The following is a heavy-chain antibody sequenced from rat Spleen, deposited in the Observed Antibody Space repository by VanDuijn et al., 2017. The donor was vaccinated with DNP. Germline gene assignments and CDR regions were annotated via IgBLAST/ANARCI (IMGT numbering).Heavy chain of an antibody. D-gene: IGHD5-1*01. CDR2: ITYDGSRT. Sequence: EVQLVESGGGLVQPGRSLKFSCAASGFTFSGYAMAWVRQAPKKGLEWVATITYDGSRTYCRDSVKGRFTISRDNAKSTLYLQMNSLRSEDTATYYCARPAWERPFDYWGQGVMVTVSS. J-gene: IGHJ2*01. CDR3: ARPAWERPFDY. V-gene: IGHV5-17*01. CDR1: GFTFSGYA.